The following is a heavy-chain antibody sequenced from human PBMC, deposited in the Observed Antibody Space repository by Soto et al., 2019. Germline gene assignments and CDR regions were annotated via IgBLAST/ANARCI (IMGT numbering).Heavy chain of an antibody. CDR2: ITNRAKSYTA. D-gene: IGHD3-22*01. J-gene: IGHJ4*02. CDR3: AREGDSSGPDFDY. Sequence: EVQLLESGGGLVQPGGSLRLSCAGSGFTFSDHYIDWVRQAPGKGLEWVGRITNRAKSYTAEYAASVKGRFTISRDDSHMYLQMDSLKTEDTAVYYCAREGDSSGPDFDYWGQGTLVTVSS. V-gene: IGHV3-72*01. CDR1: GFTFSDHY.